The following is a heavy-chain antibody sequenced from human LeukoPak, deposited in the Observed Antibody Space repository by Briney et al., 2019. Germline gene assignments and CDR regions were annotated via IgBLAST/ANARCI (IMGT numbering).Heavy chain of an antibody. V-gene: IGHV4-4*02. Sequence: SETLSLTCAVSGGSITSGNWWTWVRQSPGKGLEWIGEIHHGGTTNYNPSLKSRVTISVDKSKDQFSLKLNSVTAADTAVYYCAKKDYYYMDVWGKGTTVTVSS. CDR2: IHHGGTT. CDR3: AKKDYYYMDV. CDR1: GGSITSGNW. J-gene: IGHJ6*03.